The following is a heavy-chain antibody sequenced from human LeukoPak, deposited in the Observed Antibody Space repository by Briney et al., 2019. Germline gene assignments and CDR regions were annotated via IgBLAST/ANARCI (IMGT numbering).Heavy chain of an antibody. D-gene: IGHD2-15*01. CDR2: ISGSGGST. J-gene: IGHJ5*02. CDR1: GFTFSSYA. Sequence: GGSLRLSCAASGFTFSSYAMSWVRQAPGKGLEWVSAISGSGGSTYYADSVKGRFTISRDNSKNTLYLQMNSQRAEDTAVYYCAKDPRGVVVVNWFDPWGQGTLVTVSS. CDR3: AKDPRGVVVVNWFDP. V-gene: IGHV3-23*01.